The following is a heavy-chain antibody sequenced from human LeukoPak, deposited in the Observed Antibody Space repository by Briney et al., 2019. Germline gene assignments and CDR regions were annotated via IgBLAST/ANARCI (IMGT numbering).Heavy chain of an antibody. CDR1: GYTFTGYY. J-gene: IGHJ4*02. CDR3: VRDSSGWAFDY. CDR2: IHSSGGST. Sequence: GASVTGSCRASGYTFTGYYVLWEHQGNGQGLERMGTIHSSGGSTIYEQKFQGRVTMTSDTSTSAVYMKLSSLKSEVTAVYCCVRDSSGWAFDYWGQGTLGSVTS. V-gene: IGHV1-46*01. D-gene: IGHD6-19*01.